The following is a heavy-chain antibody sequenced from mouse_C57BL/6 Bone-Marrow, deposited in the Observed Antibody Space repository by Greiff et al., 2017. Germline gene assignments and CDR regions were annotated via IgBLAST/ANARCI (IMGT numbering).Heavy chain of an antibody. J-gene: IGHJ3*01. CDR2: IDPSDSYT. CDR3: ATVSTMVTTGGFAY. V-gene: IGHV1-50*01. CDR1: GYTFTSYW. D-gene: IGHD2-2*01. Sequence: QVQLQQPGAELVKPGASVKLSCKASGYTFTSYWMQWVKQRPGQGLEWIGEIDPSDSYTNYNQKFKGKATLTVDTSSSTAYMQLSSLTSEDSAVYYCATVSTMVTTGGFAYWGQGTLVTGSA.